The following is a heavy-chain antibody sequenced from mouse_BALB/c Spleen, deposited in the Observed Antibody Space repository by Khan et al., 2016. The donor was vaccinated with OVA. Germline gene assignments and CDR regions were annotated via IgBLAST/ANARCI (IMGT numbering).Heavy chain of an antibody. D-gene: IGHD1-1*01. J-gene: IGHJ2*01. CDR3: ARVYGGDFDY. V-gene: IGHV3-2*02. Sequence: VQLKESGPGLVKPSQSLSLTCTVTGYSITSVYAWNWIRQFPGNKLEWMGFISYSGNTNYNPSLKSRISITQDTSKNQFFLQLNSVTTEDTATYYCARVYGGDFDYWGQGTTLTVSS. CDR2: ISYSGNT. CDR1: GYSITSVYA.